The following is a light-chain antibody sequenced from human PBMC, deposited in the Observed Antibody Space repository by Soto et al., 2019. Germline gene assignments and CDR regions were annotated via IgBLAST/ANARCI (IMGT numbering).Light chain of an antibody. V-gene: IGKV2-28*01. CDR1: QSLQHSNGYNY. J-gene: IGKJ1*01. CDR2: LAS. Sequence: DIVMTQSPLSLPVTPGEPASISCRSSQSLQHSNGYNYLDWYVQKPGQSPQILSYLASNRASGVCEKFSGSGSGTDFTLKISRVEAEDRCTYYSMHVLQTPAFDNGTQVEIK. CDR3: MHVLQTPA.